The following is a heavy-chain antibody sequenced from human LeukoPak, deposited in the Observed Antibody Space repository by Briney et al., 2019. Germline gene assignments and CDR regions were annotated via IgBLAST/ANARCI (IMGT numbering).Heavy chain of an antibody. CDR2: IIPTFGTA. D-gene: IGHD3-22*01. CDR3: ARVPGFYDSSGYYRLRYFDY. V-gene: IGHV1-69*13. J-gene: IGHJ4*02. CDR1: GGTFSSYA. Sequence: SVKVSCKASGGTFSSYAISWVRQAPGQGLEWMGGIIPTFGTANYAQKFQGRVTITADESTSTAYMELSSLRSEDTAVYYCARVPGFYDSSGYYRLRYFDYWGQGTLVTVSS.